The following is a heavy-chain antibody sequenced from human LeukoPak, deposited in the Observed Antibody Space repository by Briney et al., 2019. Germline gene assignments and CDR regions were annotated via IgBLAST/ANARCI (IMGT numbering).Heavy chain of an antibody. J-gene: IGHJ4*02. D-gene: IGHD3-22*01. V-gene: IGHV4-61*01. CDR3: ARDPSGYFNY. CDR1: GGSVSSGNYY. CDR2: IYYSGST. Sequence: PSETLSLTCTVSGGSVSSGNYYWSWIRQPPGKGLEWIGYIYYSGSTNYNPSLKSRVTISVDTSKNQFSLKLSSVTAADTAVYYCARDPSGYFNYWGQGTLATVSS.